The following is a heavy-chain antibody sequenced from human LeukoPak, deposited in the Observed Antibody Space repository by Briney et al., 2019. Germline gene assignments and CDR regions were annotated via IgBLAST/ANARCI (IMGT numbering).Heavy chain of an antibody. CDR1: GFTFSSYG. V-gene: IGHV3-30*18. CDR3: AKVGRGYNSGVFDY. CDR2: ISYDGSNK. J-gene: IGHJ4*02. D-gene: IGHD5-18*01. Sequence: PGGSLRLSCAASGFTFSSYGMHWVRQAPGKGLEWVAVISYDGSNKYYADSVKGRFTISRDNSKNTLYLQMNSLRAEDTAVYYCAKVGRGYNSGVFDYWGQGTLVTVSS.